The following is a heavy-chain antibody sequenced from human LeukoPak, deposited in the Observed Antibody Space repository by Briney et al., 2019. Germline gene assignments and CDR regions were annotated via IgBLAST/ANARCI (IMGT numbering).Heavy chain of an antibody. CDR2: IYPGDSDV. CDR3: ARLSRPHILDSNWFDS. V-gene: IGHV5-51*01. CDR1: GYSFATDW. J-gene: IGHJ5*01. Sequence: GESLKISCEGSGYSFATDWIGWVRQMPGKGLEWMGIIYPGDSDVGYSPSFQGQVILSADKSINTAYLQWSALKASDTAMYYCARLSRPHILDSNWFDSWGQGPLVTISS. D-gene: IGHD3-3*01.